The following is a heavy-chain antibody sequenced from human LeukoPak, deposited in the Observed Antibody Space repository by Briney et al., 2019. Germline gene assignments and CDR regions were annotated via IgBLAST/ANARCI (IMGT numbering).Heavy chain of an antibody. CDR3: VRGIAGFDY. D-gene: IGHD6-13*01. V-gene: IGHV3-23*01. CDR2: IDSGGGST. Sequence: GGSLRLSCAASGFTSSSFAMTWVRQAPGKGLEWVSSIDSGGGSTYYADSVKGRFTISRDNSKNTLYLQMNSLRAEDTAVYYCVRGIAGFDYWGQGTLVTVSS. J-gene: IGHJ4*02. CDR1: GFTSSSFA.